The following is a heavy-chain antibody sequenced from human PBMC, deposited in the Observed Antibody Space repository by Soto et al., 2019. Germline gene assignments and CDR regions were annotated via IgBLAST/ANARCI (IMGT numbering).Heavy chain of an antibody. CDR2: IYYSGCT. V-gene: IGHV4-59*08. J-gene: IGHJ4*02. D-gene: IGHD5-12*01. CDR1: GGSISSYY. Sequence: SETLSLTCTVSGGSISSYYWSWIRQPPGKGLEWIGNIYYSGCTNYNPSLKSRVTISVDTSKNQFSLKLSSVTAADTAVYYCARLNSGYDPHLDYWAQGTRVTVSS. CDR3: ARLNSGYDPHLDY.